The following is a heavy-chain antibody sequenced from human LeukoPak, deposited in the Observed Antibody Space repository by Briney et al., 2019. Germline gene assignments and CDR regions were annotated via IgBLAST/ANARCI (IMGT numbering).Heavy chain of an antibody. CDR2: ITSGSGST. CDR3: TKERRGTYYAFES. D-gene: IGHD3-16*01. J-gene: IGHJ4*02. Sequence: PGGSLRLSCAASGFTFSSYVMSWIRQSPGKGLEWISYITSGSGSTKYADSVKGRFTISRDKAKNSVALQLNSLRAEDTAVYYCTKERRGTYYAFESWGQGTLVTVSS. CDR1: GFTFSSYV. V-gene: IGHV3-23*01.